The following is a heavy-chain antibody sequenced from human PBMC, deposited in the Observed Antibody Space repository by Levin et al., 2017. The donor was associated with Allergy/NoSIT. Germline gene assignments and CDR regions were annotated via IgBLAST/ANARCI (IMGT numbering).Heavy chain of an antibody. CDR3: ARDNIGLPDAFDI. CDR1: GFTFDDYA. CDR2: ISWNSGSI. D-gene: IGHD3-10*01. V-gene: IGHV3-9*01. Sequence: LSLTCAASGFTFDDYAMHWVRQAPGKGLEWDSGISWNSGSIGYADSVKGRFTISRDNAKNSLYLQMNSLRTEDTALYYCARDNIGLPDAFDIWGQGTMVIVSS. J-gene: IGHJ3*02.